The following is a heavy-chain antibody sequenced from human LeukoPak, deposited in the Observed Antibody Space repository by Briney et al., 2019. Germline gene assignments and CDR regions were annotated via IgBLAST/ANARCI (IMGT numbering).Heavy chain of an antibody. CDR3: ATMGSVVVVAATGPRYYYYMDV. CDR1: GGSFSGYY. J-gene: IGHJ6*03. CDR2: INHSGST. Sequence: SETLSLTCAVYGGSFSGYYWSWIRQPPGNGLEWVGEINHSGSTNYNPSLKGRVTISVDTSRNQFSLKMSSVTAADTAVYYCATMGSVVVVAATGPRYYYYMDVWGKGTTVTVSS. D-gene: IGHD2-15*01. V-gene: IGHV4-34*01.